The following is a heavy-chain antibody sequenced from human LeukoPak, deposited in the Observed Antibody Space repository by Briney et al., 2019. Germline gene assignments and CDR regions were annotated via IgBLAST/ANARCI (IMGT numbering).Heavy chain of an antibody. CDR1: GCTLSSYG. V-gene: IGHV3-48*03. D-gene: IGHD2-15*01. CDR3: ARDSGGSQYHAFDY. Sequence: GWSLRLSCVDSGCTLSSYGMKWVRLAPGAGREWVSYISSSGSTIYYADSVKGPFSISRDNAKNSLYLQMNSLRDEDTAVYYCARDSGGSQYHAFDYWGQGTLVTVSS. CDR2: ISSSGSTI. J-gene: IGHJ4*02.